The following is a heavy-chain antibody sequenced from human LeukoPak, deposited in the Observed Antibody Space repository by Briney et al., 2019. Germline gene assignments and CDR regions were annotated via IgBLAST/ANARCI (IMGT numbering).Heavy chain of an antibody. CDR3: ASGTPGIGSGSSSLDY. J-gene: IGHJ4*02. V-gene: IGHV1-46*01. CDR2: INPSGGST. D-gene: IGHD3-10*01. CDR1: RYTFTSYY. Sequence: ASVKVSCTASRYTFTSYYMHWVRQAPGQGLEWMGIINPSGGSTSYAQKFQGRVTMTRDTSTSTVYMELSSLRSEDTAVYYCASGTPGIGSGSSSLDYWGQGTLVTV.